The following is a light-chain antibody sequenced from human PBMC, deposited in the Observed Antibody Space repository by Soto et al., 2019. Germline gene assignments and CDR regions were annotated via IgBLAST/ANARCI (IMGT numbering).Light chain of an antibody. CDR3: CSLAGGGATWV. Sequence: QSALTQPASVSGSPGQSITISCTGTNSDVGSYKFVSWYQQHPGEVPKLIIYEATKRPSGLSNRFSGSKSGNTASLTISGLQAEDEADYYCCSLAGGGATWVFGGGTKVTVL. CDR2: EAT. V-gene: IGLV2-23*01. J-gene: IGLJ3*02. CDR1: NSDVGSYKF.